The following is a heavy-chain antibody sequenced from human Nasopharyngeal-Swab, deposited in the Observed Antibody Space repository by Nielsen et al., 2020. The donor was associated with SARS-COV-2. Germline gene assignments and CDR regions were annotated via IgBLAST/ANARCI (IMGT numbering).Heavy chain of an antibody. CDR2: IGGGGSPI. V-gene: IGHV3-48*03. Sequence: GESLKISCAASGFTFSNYEMNWVRQAPGKGLEWVSYIGGGGSPIYYADSVKGRFTISRDNAEKSLYLQMSSLRAEDTAVHYCVRASRAWSWGQGTLLTVSS. D-gene: IGHD2-8*02. CDR1: GFTFSNYE. CDR3: VRASRAWS. J-gene: IGHJ5*02.